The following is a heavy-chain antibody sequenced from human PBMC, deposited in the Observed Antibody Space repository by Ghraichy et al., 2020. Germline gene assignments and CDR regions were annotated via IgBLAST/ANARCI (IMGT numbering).Heavy chain of an antibody. V-gene: IGHV3-53*01. CDR3: ANNKGTYGGAFAI. D-gene: IGHD3-16*01. CDR1: GFTVSSNY. J-gene: IGHJ3*02. Sequence: GGSLRLSCAASGFTVSSNYMSWVRQAPGKGLEWVSVIYSGGSTYYADSVKGRFTISRDNSTNTLYLQMNSLRAEDTAVYHCANNKGTYGGAFAIWCPGTMVTVS. CDR2: IYSGGST.